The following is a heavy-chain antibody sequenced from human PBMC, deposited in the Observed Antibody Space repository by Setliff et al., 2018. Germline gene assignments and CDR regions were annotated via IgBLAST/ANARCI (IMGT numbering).Heavy chain of an antibody. CDR3: ARASRFGTTVWKGDYYMDG. CDR1: GYTFSSYA. J-gene: IGHJ6*03. V-gene: IGHV7-4-1*02. Sequence: ASVKVSCKASGYTFSSYALGWMRQAPGQRLEWMGWINTNTGNPSYAQDFTGRLVFSLDTSVSTAYLQISSLKAEDSAVYYCARASRFGTTVWKGDYYMDGWGKGTTVT. CDR2: INTNTGNP. D-gene: IGHD4-4*01.